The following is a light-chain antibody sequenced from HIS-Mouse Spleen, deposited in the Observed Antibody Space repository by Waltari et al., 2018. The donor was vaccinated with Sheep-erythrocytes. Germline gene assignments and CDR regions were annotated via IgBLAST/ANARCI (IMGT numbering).Light chain of an antibody. CDR2: KDS. Sequence: SYELTQPPSASLSPGQTARITCSGDALPNQYAYWYQQKPGQAPVLVIYKDSERPSGIPERFSGSSSGTTVTLTISGVQAEDEADYYCQSADSSGTYVFGTGTKVTVL. CDR1: ALPNQY. CDR3: QSADSSGTYV. J-gene: IGLJ1*01. V-gene: IGLV3-25*03.